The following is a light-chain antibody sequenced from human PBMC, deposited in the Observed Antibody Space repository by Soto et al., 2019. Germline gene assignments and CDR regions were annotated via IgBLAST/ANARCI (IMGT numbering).Light chain of an antibody. J-gene: IGKJ5*01. V-gene: IGKV3-20*01. Sequence: EIVLTQSPGTLSLFPGEGATLSCRASQNVSDRLAWYQQKPGQSPRLLISGASSRATGIPDRFSGGGSGTDFTLTISRLEPEDFALYYCQQYSTSPITFGQGTRLEI. CDR3: QQYSTSPIT. CDR2: GAS. CDR1: QNVSDR.